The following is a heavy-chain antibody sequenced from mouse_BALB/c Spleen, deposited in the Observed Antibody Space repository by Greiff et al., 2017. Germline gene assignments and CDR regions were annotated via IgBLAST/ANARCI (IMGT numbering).Heavy chain of an antibody. CDR3: ARHLQDYAMDY. D-gene: IGHD2-1*01. CDR2: ISSGGSYT. Sequence: EVQRVESGGGLVKPGGSLKLSCAASGFTFSSYAMSWVRQTPEKRLEWVATISSGGSYTYYPDSVKGRFTISRDNAKNTLYLQMSSLRSEDTAMYYCARHLQDYAMDYWGQGTSVTVSS. J-gene: IGHJ4*01. CDR1: GFTFSSYA. V-gene: IGHV5-9-3*01.